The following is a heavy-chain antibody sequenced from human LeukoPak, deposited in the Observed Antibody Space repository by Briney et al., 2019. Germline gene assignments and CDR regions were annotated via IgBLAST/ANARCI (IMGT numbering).Heavy chain of an antibody. J-gene: IGHJ6*03. CDR1: GGSISSYY. CDR3: ARAGAAAGPPYYYYYMDV. D-gene: IGHD6-13*01. V-gene: IGHV4-59*01. CDR2: IYYSGST. Sequence: SETLSLTCTVSGGSISSYYWSWIRQPPGKGLEWIGYIYYSGSTNYNPSLKGRVTISVDTSKNQFSLKLSSVTAADTAVYYCARAGAAAGPPYYYYYMDVWGKGTTVTVSS.